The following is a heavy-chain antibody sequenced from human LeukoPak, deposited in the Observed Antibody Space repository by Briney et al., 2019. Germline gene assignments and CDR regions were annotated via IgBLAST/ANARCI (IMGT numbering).Heavy chain of an antibody. CDR2: ISGSGGST. V-gene: IGHV3-23*01. D-gene: IGHD3-10*01. Sequence: GGSLRLSCAASGFTFSSYAMSWVRQAPGKGLEWVSAISGSGGSTYYADPVKGRFTISRDNSKNTLYLQMNSLRAEDTAVYYCAKDRGLLLWFGEPKTKGYFDYWGQGTLVTVSS. CDR3: AKDRGLLLWFGEPKTKGYFDY. J-gene: IGHJ4*02. CDR1: GFTFSSYA.